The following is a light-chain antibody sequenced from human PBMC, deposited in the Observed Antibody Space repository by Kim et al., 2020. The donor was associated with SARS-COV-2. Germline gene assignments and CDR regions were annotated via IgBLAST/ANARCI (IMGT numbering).Light chain of an antibody. V-gene: IGLV3-1*01. CDR2: QDA. J-gene: IGLJ3*02. CDR3: LAWGSSTWV. Sequence: SVSPGQTASIICSGDKLGDKYTSWYQQKAGQSPLLVIYQDARRPSGIPERFSASNSGNTATLTISGTQAIDEADYYCLAWGSSTWVFGGGTKLTVL. CDR1: KLGDKY.